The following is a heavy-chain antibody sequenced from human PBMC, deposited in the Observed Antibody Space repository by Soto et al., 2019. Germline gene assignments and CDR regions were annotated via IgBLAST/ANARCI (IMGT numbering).Heavy chain of an antibody. CDR2: IYSGGST. V-gene: IGHV3-66*01. CDR1: GFTVSSNY. J-gene: IGHJ4*02. D-gene: IGHD3-16*01. CDR3: AREWGKPGLFDY. Sequence: GGSLRLSCAASGFTVSSNYMSWVRQAPGKGLEWVSVIYSGGSTYYADSVKGRFTISRDNSKNTLYLQMNSLRAVDTAVYYCAREWGKPGLFDYWGQGTLVTVSS.